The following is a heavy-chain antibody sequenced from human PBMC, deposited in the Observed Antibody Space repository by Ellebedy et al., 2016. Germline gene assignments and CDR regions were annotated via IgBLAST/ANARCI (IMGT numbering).Heavy chain of an antibody. V-gene: IGHV3-30*03. J-gene: IGHJ4*02. Sequence: GGSLRLSXVASGFSLRDYGMHWLRQAPGKGPEWVAVISPNGNLKHYEDSVKGRFTISRGNSQTTLYLELNSLTVEDTALYHCARGDSGYYDYWGQGTLVTVSS. CDR1: GFSLRDYG. D-gene: IGHD3-22*01. CDR2: ISPNGNLK. CDR3: ARGDSGYYDY.